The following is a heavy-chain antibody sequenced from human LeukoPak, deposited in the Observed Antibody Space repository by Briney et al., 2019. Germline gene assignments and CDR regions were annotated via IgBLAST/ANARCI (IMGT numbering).Heavy chain of an antibody. CDR3: ARPGGYPRTNGAFDI. D-gene: IGHD5-12*01. Sequence: SETLSLTCTVSGGSISSYYWNWIRQPAGKGLEWIGRIYTSGSTNYNPSLKSRVTISVDTSKNQFSLKLTSVNAADTAVDYCARPGGYPRTNGAFDIWGQGTMVTVSS. V-gene: IGHV4-4*07. CDR2: IYTSGST. CDR1: GGSISSYY. J-gene: IGHJ3*02.